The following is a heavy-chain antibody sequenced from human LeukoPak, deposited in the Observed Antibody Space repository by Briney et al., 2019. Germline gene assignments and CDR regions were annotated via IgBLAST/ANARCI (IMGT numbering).Heavy chain of an antibody. CDR1: GGTFTSYT. CDR3: ARQVVPACFDP. D-gene: IGHD2-2*01. J-gene: IGHJ5*02. Sequence: SLKVSCXASGGTFTSYTISWVRQAPGQGLEWMGRIIPILGIANYAQKFQGRVTITADKSTSTAYMELSSLRSEDTAVYYCARQVVPACFDPGGQGTLVTVS. V-gene: IGHV1-69*02. CDR2: IIPILGIA.